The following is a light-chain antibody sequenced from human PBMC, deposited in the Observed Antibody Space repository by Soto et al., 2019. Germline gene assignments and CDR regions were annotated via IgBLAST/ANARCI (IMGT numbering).Light chain of an antibody. CDR2: EVS. Sequence: QSVLTQPASVSGSPGQSITISCTGTSSDVGGYNYVSRYQQHPGKAPKLMIYEVSNRPSGVSNRFSGSKSGNTASLTISGLQAEDEADYYCSSYTSSSTLDVVFGGGTKVTVL. V-gene: IGLV2-14*01. J-gene: IGLJ2*01. CDR1: SSDVGGYNY. CDR3: SSYTSSSTLDVV.